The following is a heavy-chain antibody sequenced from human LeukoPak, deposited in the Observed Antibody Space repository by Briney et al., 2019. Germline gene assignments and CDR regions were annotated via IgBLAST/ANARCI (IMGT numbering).Heavy chain of an antibody. Sequence: ASVKVSCKTSGYTFSDYYIHWVRQAPGQGLEWMGWINPNSGETKSAQKFQGRVTMTGDTSISTAYMELRRVTSDDTAVYYSARDRDYSNTERGFDYWGQGTLVTVSS. D-gene: IGHD4-11*01. CDR1: GYTFSDYY. CDR2: INPNSGET. V-gene: IGHV1-2*02. CDR3: ARDRDYSNTERGFDY. J-gene: IGHJ4*02.